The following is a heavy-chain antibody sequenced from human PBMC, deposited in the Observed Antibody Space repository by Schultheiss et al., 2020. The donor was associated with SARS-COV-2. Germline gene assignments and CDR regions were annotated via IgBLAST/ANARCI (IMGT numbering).Heavy chain of an antibody. V-gene: IGHV3-21*01. J-gene: IGHJ4*02. CDR3: AREEEAYYDFWSGYSRSSSDYYFDN. Sequence: GGSLRLSCAASGFTFSSYSMNWVRQAPGKGLEWVSSISSSSSYIYYADSVKGRFTISRDNAKNSLYLQMNSLRAEDTAVYYCAREEEAYYDFWSGYSRSSSDYYFDNWGQGTLVTVSS. D-gene: IGHD3-3*01. CDR2: ISSSSSYI. CDR1: GFTFSSYS.